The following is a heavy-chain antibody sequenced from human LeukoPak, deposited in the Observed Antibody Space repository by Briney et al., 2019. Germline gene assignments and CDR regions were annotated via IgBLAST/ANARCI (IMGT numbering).Heavy chain of an antibody. CDR2: TNWNGGST. V-gene: IGHV3-20*04. D-gene: IGHD6-19*01. CDR3: ARGAAIVGGWPYYFDY. J-gene: IGHJ4*02. Sequence: GGSPRLSCAASGFTFDDYGMSWVRQAPGKGLEWVSGTNWNGGSTGYADSVKGRFTISRDNAKNSLCLQMNSLRAEDTALYYCARGAAIVGGWPYYFDYWGQGTLVTVSS. CDR1: GFTFDDYG.